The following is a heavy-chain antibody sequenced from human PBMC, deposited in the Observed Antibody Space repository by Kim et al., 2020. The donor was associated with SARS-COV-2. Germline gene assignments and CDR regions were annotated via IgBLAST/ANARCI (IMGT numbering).Heavy chain of an antibody. Sequence: VKGRFTTSRDNSKNTLYLQMNSLRAEDTAVYYCARNYYDSSGYYYGAFDIWGQGTMVPVSS. D-gene: IGHD3-22*01. J-gene: IGHJ3*02. CDR3: ARNYYDSSGYYYGAFDI. V-gene: IGHV3-30*06.